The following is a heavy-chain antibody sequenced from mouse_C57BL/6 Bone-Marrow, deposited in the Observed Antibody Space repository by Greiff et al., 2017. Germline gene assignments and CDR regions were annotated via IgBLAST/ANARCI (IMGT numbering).Heavy chain of an antibody. CDR1: GFTFSSYG. Sequence: VQLKQSGGDLVKPGGSLKLSCAASGFTFSSYGMSWVRQTPDKRLEWVATISSGGSYTYYPDSVKGRFTISRDNAKNTLYLQMSSLKSEDTAMYYCARKVRGYFDVWGTGTTVTVSS. CDR2: ISSGGSYT. J-gene: IGHJ1*03. CDR3: ARKVRGYFDV. V-gene: IGHV5-6*01.